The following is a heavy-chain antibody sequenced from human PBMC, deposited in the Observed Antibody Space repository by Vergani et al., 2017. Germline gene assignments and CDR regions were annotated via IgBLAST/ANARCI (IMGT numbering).Heavy chain of an antibody. D-gene: IGHD3-10*01. CDR3: AVRPRVNLVGGEIVTKRTFDY. CDR1: GFTFSNSA. V-gene: IGHV3-23*01. CDR2: ISGPGLST. J-gene: IGHJ4*02. Sequence: EVHLLESGGGLVQSGGSLRLSCAASGFTFSNSAVSWVRQAPGRGLAWVSSISGPGLSTYYADSVKGRFSISRDNSKNTVFLQMHRLRAEDTAIYYCAVRPRVNLVGGEIVTKRTFDYWSQGSLVTVSS.